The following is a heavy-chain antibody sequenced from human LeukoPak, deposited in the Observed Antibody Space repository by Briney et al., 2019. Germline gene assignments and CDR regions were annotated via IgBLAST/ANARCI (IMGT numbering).Heavy chain of an antibody. V-gene: IGHV4-59*08. J-gene: IGHJ5*02. Sequence: SETLSLTCTVSGRSMSSYYWSWIRQPPGRGLEWIGYIYYSGSNNYNPSLKSRVTISVDTSKNQFSLKLSAVTAADTAVYYCARIAKGPQGYCSSTSCYMVGDWFDHWGQGTMVTVSS. D-gene: IGHD2-2*02. CDR3: ARIAKGPQGYCSSTSCYMVGDWFDH. CDR1: GRSMSSYY. CDR2: IYYSGSN.